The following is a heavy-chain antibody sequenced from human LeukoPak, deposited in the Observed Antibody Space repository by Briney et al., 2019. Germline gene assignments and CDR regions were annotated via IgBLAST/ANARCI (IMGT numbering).Heavy chain of an antibody. V-gene: IGHV1-18*04. CDR2: INPYNGNT. J-gene: IGHJ4*02. D-gene: IGHD1-1*01. Sequence: ASVKVSCKASGYTFAGNSISGISWVRQAPGQGLEWMGWINPYNGNTKYAQKFQGRVTLTTDTSTSTAYMELRSLRSDDTAVYYCARKLVFDYWGQGPLVTVSS. CDR3: ARKLVFDY. CDR1: GYTFAGNSISG.